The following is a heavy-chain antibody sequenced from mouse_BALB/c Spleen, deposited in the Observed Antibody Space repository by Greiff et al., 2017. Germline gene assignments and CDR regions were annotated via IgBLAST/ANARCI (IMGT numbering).Heavy chain of an antibody. CDR2: IYPGNSDT. CDR3: TRALTGTTFAY. J-gene: IGHJ3*01. Sequence: VQLQQSGTVLARPGASVKMSCKASGYTFTSYWMHWVKQRPGQGLEWIGAIYPGNSDTSYNQKFKGKAKLTAVTSTSTAYMELSSLTNEDSAVYYCTRALTGTTFAYWGQGTLVTVSA. CDR1: GYTFTSYW. D-gene: IGHD4-1*01. V-gene: IGHV1-5*01.